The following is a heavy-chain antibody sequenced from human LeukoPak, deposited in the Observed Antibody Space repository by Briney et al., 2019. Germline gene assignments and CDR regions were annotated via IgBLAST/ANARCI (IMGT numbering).Heavy chain of an antibody. J-gene: IGHJ4*02. V-gene: IGHV3-21*01. CDR1: GFTFSSYS. D-gene: IGHD3-10*01. CDR3: AMSYGSGSYYPELLFDY. Sequence: PGGSLRLSCAASGFTFSSYSMNWVRQAPGKGLEWVSSISSSSSYIYYADSVKGRFTISRDNAKNSLYLQMNSLRAEDTAVYYCAMSYGSGSYYPELLFDYWGQGTLVTVSS. CDR2: ISSSSSYI.